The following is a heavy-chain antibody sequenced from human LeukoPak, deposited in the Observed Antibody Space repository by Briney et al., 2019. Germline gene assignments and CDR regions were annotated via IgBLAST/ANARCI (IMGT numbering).Heavy chain of an antibody. J-gene: IGHJ6*02. CDR2: IIPIFGTA. Sequence: SVKVSCKASGGTFSSYAISWVRQAPGQGLEWMGGIIPIFGTANYAQKFQGRVTITADESTSTAYMELGSLRSEDTAVYYCARDSSIAVAGIMRNYYYYGMDVWGQGTTVTVSS. CDR3: ARDSSIAVAGIMRNYYYYGMDV. V-gene: IGHV1-69*13. CDR1: GGTFSSYA. D-gene: IGHD6-19*01.